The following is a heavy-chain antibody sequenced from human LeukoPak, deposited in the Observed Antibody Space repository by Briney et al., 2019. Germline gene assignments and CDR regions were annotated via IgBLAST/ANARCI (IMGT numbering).Heavy chain of an antibody. CDR3: ARESGYSYGLAGFFDY. D-gene: IGHD5-18*01. CDR1: GFTVSSNY. Sequence: GGSLRLSCAASGFTVSSNYMSWVRQAPGKGLEWVSVIYSDGRIHYADSVKGRFTISRDDSKNTLHLQMNSLRAEDTAVYYCARESGYSYGLAGFFDYWGQGALVTVSS. J-gene: IGHJ4*02. V-gene: IGHV3-53*01. CDR2: IYSDGRI.